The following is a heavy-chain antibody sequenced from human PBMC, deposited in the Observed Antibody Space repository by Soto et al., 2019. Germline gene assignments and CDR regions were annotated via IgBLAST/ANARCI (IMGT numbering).Heavy chain of an antibody. D-gene: IGHD3-22*01. CDR1: GYTFTSYY. Sequence: QVQLVQSGAEVKKPGASVKVSCKASGYTFTSYYMHWVRQAPGQGLEWMGIINPSGGSTSYAQKLQGRVTMTRDTSTSTVYMELSSLRSEDTAVYYCAREAARGGMIVVVADLDCWGQGTLVTVSS. CDR2: INPSGGST. V-gene: IGHV1-46*04. J-gene: IGHJ4*02. CDR3: AREAARGGMIVVVADLDC.